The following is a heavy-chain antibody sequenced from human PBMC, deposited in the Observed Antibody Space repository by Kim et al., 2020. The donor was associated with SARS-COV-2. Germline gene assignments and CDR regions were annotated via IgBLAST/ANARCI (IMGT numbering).Heavy chain of an antibody. D-gene: IGHD3-22*01. J-gene: IGHJ5*02. CDR3: ARDWTYDSSGHT. Sequence: YYADSVKGRFTISRDNSKNTLYLQMNSLRAEDTAVYYCARDWTYDSSGHTSGQGTLVTVSS. V-gene: IGHV3-30*01.